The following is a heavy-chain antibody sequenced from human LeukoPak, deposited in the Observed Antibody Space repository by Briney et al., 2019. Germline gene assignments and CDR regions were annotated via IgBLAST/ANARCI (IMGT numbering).Heavy chain of an antibody. J-gene: IGHJ4*02. CDR2: IYHSGST. V-gene: IGHV4-38-2*01. CDR1: GYSISSGYY. CDR3: ARVGLYGGKLDY. D-gene: IGHD4-23*01. Sequence: SETLSLTCAVSGYSISSGYYWGWIRQPPGKGLEWIGSIYHSGSTYYNPSLKSRVTISVDTSKNQFSLKLSSLTAAGTAVYYCARVGLYGGKLDYWGQGTLVTVSS.